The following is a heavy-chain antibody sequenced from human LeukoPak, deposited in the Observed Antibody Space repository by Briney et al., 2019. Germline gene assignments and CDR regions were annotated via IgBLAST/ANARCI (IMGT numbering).Heavy chain of an antibody. V-gene: IGHV4-39*07. CDR2: IYYSGST. CDR1: GGSISSSSYY. D-gene: IGHD6-13*01. CDR3: ARAWWDSSRVD. J-gene: IGHJ4*02. Sequence: PSETLSLTCTVSGGSISSSSYYWGWIRQPPGKGLEWIGSIYYSGSTYYNPSLKSRVTISVDTSKNQFSLKLSSVTAADTAVYYCARAWWDSSRVDWSQGILVTVSS.